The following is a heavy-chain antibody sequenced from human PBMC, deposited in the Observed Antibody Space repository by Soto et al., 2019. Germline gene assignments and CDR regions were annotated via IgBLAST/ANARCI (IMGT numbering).Heavy chain of an antibody. Sequence: GGSVRLSCAASVFNFNTYTMNWVRQAPGKGLEWVSSISSSSSYINYANSVKGRFTISRDNAKNSLYLQMNSLRAEDTAVYYCASLSRFALDYWGQGTLVTVSS. CDR1: VFNFNTYT. D-gene: IGHD3-10*01. CDR2: ISSSSSYI. V-gene: IGHV3-21*01. CDR3: ASLSRFALDY. J-gene: IGHJ4*02.